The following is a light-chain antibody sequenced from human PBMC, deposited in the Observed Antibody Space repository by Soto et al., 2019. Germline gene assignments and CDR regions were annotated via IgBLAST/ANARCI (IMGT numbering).Light chain of an antibody. CDR3: QQYDSPRFT. J-gene: IGKJ3*01. V-gene: IGKV1-33*01. Sequence: DIQMTQSPSSLSASVGDRVAITCQASQDITNLLNWYQQKPGKAPKLLVYDASNLQAGVPSRFGGSGSGTDFTFTISSLQPEDIATYYCQQYDSPRFTFGPGTKVDMK. CDR2: DAS. CDR1: QDITNL.